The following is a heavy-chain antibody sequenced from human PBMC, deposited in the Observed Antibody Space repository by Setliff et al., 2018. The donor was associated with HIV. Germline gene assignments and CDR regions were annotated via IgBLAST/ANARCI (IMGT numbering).Heavy chain of an antibody. CDR2: IYTSGST. V-gene: IGHV4-61*09. Sequence: PSETLSLTCTVSGGSISSGSYCWSWIRQPAGKGLEWIGHIYTSGSTNYNLSLKSRVIISIDTSKNQFSLKLFSVTAADTAVYYCASRRGGGFLAWPDPYFDYWGQGTLVTVSS. CDR3: ASRRGGGFLAWPDPYFDY. CDR1: GGSISSGSYC. J-gene: IGHJ4*02. D-gene: IGHD3-3*01.